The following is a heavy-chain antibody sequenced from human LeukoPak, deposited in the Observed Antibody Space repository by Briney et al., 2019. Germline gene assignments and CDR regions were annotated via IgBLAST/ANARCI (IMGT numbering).Heavy chain of an antibody. CDR2: INPNSGGT. CDR1: GYTFTGYY. J-gene: IGHJ6*03. CDR3: AKTSDSSGYHYYMDV. D-gene: IGHD3-22*01. V-gene: IGHV1-2*02. Sequence: GASVKVSCKASGYTFTGYYTHWVRQAPGQGLEWMGWINPNSGGTNYAQKFQGRVTMTRDTSISTAYMELSRLRSDDTAVYYCAKTSDSSGYHYYMDVWGKGTTVTISS.